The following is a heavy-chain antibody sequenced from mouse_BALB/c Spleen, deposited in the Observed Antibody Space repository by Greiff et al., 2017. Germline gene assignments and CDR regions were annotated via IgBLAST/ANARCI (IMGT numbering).Heavy chain of an antibody. CDR3: ARHQGYEGAWFAY. V-gene: IGHV2-2*02. D-gene: IGHD3-1*01. CDR1: GFSFTSYG. CDR2: IWRGGST. J-gene: IGHJ3*01. Sequence: QVQLKESGPGLVQPSQTLSITCTATGFSFTSYGVHWVRQSPGKGLEWMGVIWRGGSTDYNEAFISRLSISKDNSKSQVFFKMNSLQANDTAIYYCARHQGYEGAWFAYWGQGTLVTVSA.